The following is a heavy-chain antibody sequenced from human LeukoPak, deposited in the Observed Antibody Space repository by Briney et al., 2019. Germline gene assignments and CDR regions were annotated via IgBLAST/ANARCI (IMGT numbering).Heavy chain of an antibody. CDR1: GGSISSGGYY. V-gene: IGHV4-39*01. D-gene: IGHD6-13*01. Sequence: PSETLSLTCTVSGGSISSGGYYWGWIRQPPGKGLEWIGSIYYSGSTYYNPSLKSRVTISVDTSKNQFSLKLSSVTAADTAVYYCARYSSSWYYFDYWGQGTLVTVSS. CDR3: ARYSSSWYYFDY. CDR2: IYYSGST. J-gene: IGHJ4*02.